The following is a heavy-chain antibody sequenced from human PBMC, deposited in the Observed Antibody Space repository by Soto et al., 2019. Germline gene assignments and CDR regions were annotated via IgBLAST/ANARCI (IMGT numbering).Heavy chain of an antibody. J-gene: IGHJ6*02. V-gene: IGHV3-74*01. CDR1: GFAFYTYW. CDR2: IDSGGSST. Sequence: GGSLRLSCAASGFAFYTYWMHWVRQAPGKGLVWVSRIDSGGSSTSYADSVKGRFTISRDNARNTMYLQMNSLRAEDTAVYYCARGRYYGMDVWGQGTTVTVSS. CDR3: ARGRYYGMDV.